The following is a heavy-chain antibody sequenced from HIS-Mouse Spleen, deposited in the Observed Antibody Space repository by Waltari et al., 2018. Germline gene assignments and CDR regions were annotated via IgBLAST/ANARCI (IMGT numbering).Heavy chain of an antibody. V-gene: IGHV4-39*07. J-gene: IGHJ2*01. CDR3: AREIPYSSSWYDWYFDL. CDR2: IYYSGGT. Sequence: QLQLQESGPGLVKPSETLSLTCTVSGGSISSSSYYWGWIRQPPGKGLEWIGSIYYSGGTYYHPSLKSRVTISVDTSKNQCSLKLSSVTAADTAVYYCAREIPYSSSWYDWYFDLWGRGTLVTVSS. D-gene: IGHD6-13*01. CDR1: GGSISSSSYY.